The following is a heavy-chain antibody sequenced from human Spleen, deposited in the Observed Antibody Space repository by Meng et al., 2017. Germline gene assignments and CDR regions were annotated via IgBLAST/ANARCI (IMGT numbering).Heavy chain of an antibody. V-gene: IGHV4-59*12. CDR2: FYYSRST. J-gene: IGHJ4*02. Sequence: SETLSLTCTVSGGSISSSYWSWIRKPPGKGLEWIGYFYYSRSTTYNPSLESRVTISVDTSKNQYALKLSSVTAADTAVYYCARGYYDSSGQVLWGQGTLVTVSS. D-gene: IGHD3-22*01. CDR3: ARGYYDSSGQVL. CDR1: GGSISSSY.